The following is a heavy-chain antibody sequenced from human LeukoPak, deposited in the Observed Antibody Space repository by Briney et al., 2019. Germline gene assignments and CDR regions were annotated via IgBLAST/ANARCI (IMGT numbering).Heavy chain of an antibody. V-gene: IGHV3-7*01. D-gene: IGHD2-2*01. J-gene: IGHJ4*02. CDR3: ARGQACSSTSCYGFDY. CDR1: GFTFSNAW. Sequence: PGGSLRLSCAASGFTFSNAWMTWVRQAPGKGLECVASIKEDGSEKYYVDSVKGRFTISRDNAKNSLYLQMNSLRAEDTAVYYCARGQACSSTSCYGFDYWGQGTLVTVSS. CDR2: IKEDGSEK.